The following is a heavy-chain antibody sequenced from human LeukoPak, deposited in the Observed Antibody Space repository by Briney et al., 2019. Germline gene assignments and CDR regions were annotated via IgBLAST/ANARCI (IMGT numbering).Heavy chain of an antibody. CDR2: IKQDGSET. CDR1: GLTLTSYHW. CDR3: AKSSGYILDN. Sequence: EGSLRLSCAASGLTLTSYHWMRWVRQAPGKGLEWVAHIKQDGSETHYVDSVKGRFTISRDNAGQSLFLQMNSLRAEDTALYYCAKSSGYILDNWGQGTFVTVSS. V-gene: IGHV3-7*01. J-gene: IGHJ4*02. D-gene: IGHD3-3*01.